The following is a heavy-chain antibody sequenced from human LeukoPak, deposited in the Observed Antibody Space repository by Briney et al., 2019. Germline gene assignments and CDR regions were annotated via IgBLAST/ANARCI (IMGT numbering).Heavy chain of an antibody. CDR3: ARGYSSGWYGCPFDY. V-gene: IGHV3-53*01. CDR2: IYSGGST. J-gene: IGHJ4*01. CDR1: GFTVSSNY. D-gene: IGHD6-19*01. Sequence: GGSLRLSCAASGFTVSSNYMSWVRQAPGKGLEWVSVIYSGGSTYYADSVKGRLTISRDNSKNTLYLQMNSLRAEDTAVYYCARGYSSGWYGCPFDYWGHGTLVTVSS.